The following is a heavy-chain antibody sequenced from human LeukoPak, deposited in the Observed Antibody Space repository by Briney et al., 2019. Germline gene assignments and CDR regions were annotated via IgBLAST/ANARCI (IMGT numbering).Heavy chain of an antibody. CDR2: TYYRSKWYN. CDR1: GDSVSSNSAA. D-gene: IGHD6-13*01. V-gene: IGHV6-1*01. Sequence: PSQTLSLTCAISGDSVSSNSAAWNWIRQSPSRGLEWLGRTYYRSKWYNDYAVSVKSRITINPDTSKNQFSLQLNSVTPEDTAVYYCARVACLYSSSCITDDAFDIWGQGTMVTVSS. CDR3: ARVACLYSSSCITDDAFDI. J-gene: IGHJ3*02.